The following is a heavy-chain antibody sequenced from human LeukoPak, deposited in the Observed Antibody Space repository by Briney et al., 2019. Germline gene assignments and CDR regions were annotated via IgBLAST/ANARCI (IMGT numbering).Heavy chain of an antibody. CDR3: ARGRPHGNDY. D-gene: IGHD4-23*01. J-gene: IGHJ4*02. CDR1: GLTFSSHW. CDR2: IASDGSST. Sequence: GGSMRLSCAASGLTFSSHWMNWVRQAPGKGLVWVSRIASDGSSTTYADSVKGRFSISRDNAKNTLYLQMNSLRVEDTAVYYCARGRPHGNDYWGQGTLVTVSS. V-gene: IGHV3-74*01.